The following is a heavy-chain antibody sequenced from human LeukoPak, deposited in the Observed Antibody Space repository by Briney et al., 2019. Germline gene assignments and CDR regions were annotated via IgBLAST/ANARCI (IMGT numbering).Heavy chain of an antibody. J-gene: IGHJ6*03. Sequence: VESLKISCKGSGYSFTSYWIGWVRQMPGKDLEWMGIIYPGDSDTRYSPSFQGQVTISADKSISTAYLQWSSLKASDTAMYYCARHVEDTAMVTNYYYYYMDVWGKGTTVTVSS. CDR2: IYPGDSDT. V-gene: IGHV5-51*01. CDR3: ARHVEDTAMVTNYYYYYMDV. CDR1: GYSFTSYW. D-gene: IGHD5-18*01.